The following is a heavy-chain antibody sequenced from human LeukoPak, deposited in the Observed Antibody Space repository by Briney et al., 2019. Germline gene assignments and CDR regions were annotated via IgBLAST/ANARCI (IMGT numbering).Heavy chain of an antibody. V-gene: IGHV4-38-2*01. Sequence: SETLSLTCAVSGYSISSGYYWGWIRQPPGKGLEWFGSIYHSGSTYYNPSLKSRVTISVDTSKNQFSLKLSSVTAADTAVYYCARRYYSSGYYFDYWGQGTLVTVSS. D-gene: IGHD6-19*01. J-gene: IGHJ4*02. CDR3: ARRYYSSGYYFDY. CDR2: IYHSGST. CDR1: GYSISSGYY.